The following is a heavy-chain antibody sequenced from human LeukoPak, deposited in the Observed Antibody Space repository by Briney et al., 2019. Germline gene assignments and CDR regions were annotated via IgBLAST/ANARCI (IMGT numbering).Heavy chain of an antibody. CDR3: ARDQRGDYDFWSGPTRGRAFDI. D-gene: IGHD3-3*01. CDR2: IYHSGST. V-gene: IGHV4-30-2*01. J-gene: IGHJ3*02. Sequence: PSQTLSLTCTVSGGSISSGGYYWSWIRQPPGKGLEWIGYIYHSGSTYYNPSLKSRVTISVDRSKNQFSLKLSSVTAADTAVYYCARDQRGDYDFWSGPTRGRAFDIWGQGTMVTVSS. CDR1: GGSISSGGYY.